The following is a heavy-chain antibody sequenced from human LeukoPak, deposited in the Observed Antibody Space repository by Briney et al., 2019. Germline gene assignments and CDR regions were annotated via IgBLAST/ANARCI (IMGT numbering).Heavy chain of an antibody. CDR3: AREARYGSGWHFDS. J-gene: IGHJ4*02. CDR1: GFTVNSNY. CDR2: FYSGGST. V-gene: IGHV3-53*05. D-gene: IGHD6-19*01. Sequence: GGSLRISCAASGFTVNSNYMSWVRQAPGKGLEGVSVFYSGGSTVYADSVRGRFTISRDSSKNTVYLQMNSLSAEDTAIYYCAREARYGSGWHFDSWGRGTLVTVSS.